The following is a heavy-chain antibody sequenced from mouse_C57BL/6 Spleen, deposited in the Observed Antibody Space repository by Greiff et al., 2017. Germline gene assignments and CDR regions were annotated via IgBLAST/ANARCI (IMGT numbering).Heavy chain of an antibody. D-gene: IGHD2-3*01. V-gene: IGHV3-6*01. CDR1: GYSITSGYY. J-gene: IGHJ2*01. CDR3: ASDGYYGNYFDY. Sequence: VQLKESGPGLVKPSQSLPLTCSVTGYSITSGYYWNWIRQFPGNKLEWMGYISYDGSNKYNPSLKNRISITRETSKNQFFLKLNSVTTEDTAAYYCASDGYYGNYFDYWGQGTTLTVSS. CDR2: ISYDGSN.